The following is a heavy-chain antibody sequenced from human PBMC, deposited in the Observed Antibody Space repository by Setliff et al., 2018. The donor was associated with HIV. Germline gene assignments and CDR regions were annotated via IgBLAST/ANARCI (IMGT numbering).Heavy chain of an antibody. CDR3: ASTYCGGDCYSRYFQH. Sequence: PSETLSLTCTVSGGSISTHYWSWIRQPPGKGLEWIGTVYYDASTNYNPSLKSRVTISVDTSKNQFSLKLSSVTAADTAVYYCASTYCGGDCYSRYFQHWGQGTLVTVSS. J-gene: IGHJ1*01. CDR1: GGSISTHY. D-gene: IGHD2-21*02. V-gene: IGHV4-59*11. CDR2: VYYDAST.